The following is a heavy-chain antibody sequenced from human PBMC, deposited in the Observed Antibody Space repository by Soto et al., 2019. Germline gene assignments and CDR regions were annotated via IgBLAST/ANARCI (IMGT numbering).Heavy chain of an antibody. CDR1: GFTFSSYS. D-gene: IGHD3-10*01. CDR2: ISSSSSTI. J-gene: IGHJ4*02. Sequence: GGSLRLSCAASGFTFSSYSMNWVRQAPGKGLEWVSYISSSSSTIYYADSVKGRFTISRDNAKNSLYLQMNSLRAEDTAVYYCARGGVYYYGSAFDYLGQGTLVTVSS. V-gene: IGHV3-48*01. CDR3: ARGGVYYYGSAFDY.